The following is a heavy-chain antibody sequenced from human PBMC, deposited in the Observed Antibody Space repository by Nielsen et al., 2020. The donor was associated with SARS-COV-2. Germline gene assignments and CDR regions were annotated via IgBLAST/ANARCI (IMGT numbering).Heavy chain of an antibody. CDR3: ARVGGDV. CDR1: GFTVSTNY. D-gene: IGHD3-16*01. Sequence: GESLKISCAASGFTVSTNYMSWVRQAPGEGLEWVAVIHSSGTTYYADSVKGRFTISRDDSKNTLYLQMNSLRAEDTADYYCARVGGDVWGQGTTVTVSS. V-gene: IGHV3-53*01. CDR2: IHSSGTT. J-gene: IGHJ6*02.